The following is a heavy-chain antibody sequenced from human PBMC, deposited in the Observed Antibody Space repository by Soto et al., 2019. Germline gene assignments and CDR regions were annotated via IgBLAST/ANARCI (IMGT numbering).Heavy chain of an antibody. CDR2: VYADGAT. Sequence: EVQLVESGGGLVQPGESLRLSCAASGFTVSNYHMTWVRQAPGKGLEWVSAVYADGATSHADSVKDRFTVSRDNSRNTCNIQMSGLGAEDTAVSYCARSGGGLDYWGQGTLVTVSS. J-gene: IGHJ4*02. V-gene: IGHV3-66*01. CDR1: GFTVSNYH. CDR3: ARSGGGLDY. D-gene: IGHD3-10*01.